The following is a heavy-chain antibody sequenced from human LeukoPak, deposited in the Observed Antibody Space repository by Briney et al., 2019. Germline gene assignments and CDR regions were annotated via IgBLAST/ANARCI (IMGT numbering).Heavy chain of an antibody. J-gene: IGHJ4*02. CDR2: ISYDGSKE. Sequence: GGSLRLSCAASGFSFSSYAMHWVRQAPGKGLDWVAVISYDGSKEYYTDSVKGRFTISRDNSKNTLYLEMNSLRNEDTAVYYCASADFYGSGSYYSGSCDYWGQGTLVTVSS. CDR1: GFSFSSYA. CDR3: ASADFYGSGSYYSGSCDY. V-gene: IGHV3-30*04. D-gene: IGHD3-10*01.